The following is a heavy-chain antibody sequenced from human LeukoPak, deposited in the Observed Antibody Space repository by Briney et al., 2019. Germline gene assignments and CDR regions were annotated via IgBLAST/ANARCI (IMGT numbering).Heavy chain of an antibody. V-gene: IGHV3-74*01. CDR3: ARAGPYYDFWSGYWRSDP. CDR1: GFTFSSYW. Sequence: GGSLRLSCAASGFTFSSYWMHWVRQAPGKGLVWVSRINSDGSSTSYADSVKGRFTISRDNAKNTLYLQMNSLRAEDTAVYYCARAGPYYDFWSGYWRSDPWGQGTLVTVSS. CDR2: INSDGSST. J-gene: IGHJ5*02. D-gene: IGHD3-3*01.